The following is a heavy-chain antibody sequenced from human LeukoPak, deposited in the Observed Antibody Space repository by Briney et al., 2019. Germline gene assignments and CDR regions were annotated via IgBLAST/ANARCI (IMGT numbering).Heavy chain of an antibody. J-gene: IGHJ5*02. CDR1: GASICSRYS. D-gene: IGHD3-3*01. CDR3: VWGRFSTSSNWFDP. Sequence: PSETLSLTCIASGASICSRYSWAWIRQPPGKGLEWIGNFYHSGTAYYNPSLESRATIFVDTSKNQSSLVLKSVTATDTAVYYCVWGRFSTSSNWFDPWGQGTLVTVSS. CDR2: FYHSGTA. V-gene: IGHV4-38-2*02.